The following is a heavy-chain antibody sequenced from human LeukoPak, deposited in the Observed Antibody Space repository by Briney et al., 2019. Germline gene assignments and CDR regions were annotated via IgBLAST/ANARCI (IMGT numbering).Heavy chain of an antibody. CDR1: GGSISSTTYY. Sequence: SETLSLTCTVSGGSISSTTYYWGWIRQPPGKGLEWIGSVYYTGGTYNDPSLKSRLTISIDTSRNQFSLKLSSVTAADTAVYYCTQERAGTTVDYWGQGTLVTVSS. CDR3: TQERAGTTVDY. D-gene: IGHD1-7*01. J-gene: IGHJ4*02. V-gene: IGHV4-39*01. CDR2: VYYTGGT.